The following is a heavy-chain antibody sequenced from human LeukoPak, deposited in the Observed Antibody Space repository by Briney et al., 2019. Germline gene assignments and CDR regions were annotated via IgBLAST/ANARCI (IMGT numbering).Heavy chain of an antibody. D-gene: IGHD3-10*01. CDR3: ARDMVRGVPYYFDY. J-gene: IGHJ4*02. CDR2: IKQDGSEK. CDR1: GFTFSSYW. V-gene: IGHV3-7*01. Sequence: PGGSLRLSCAASGFTFSSYWMTWVRQAPGKGLEWVANIKQDGSEKYYVDSVKGRFTISRDNAKNSLYLQMNSLRAEDTAVYYCARDMVRGVPYYFDYWGQGTLVTVSS.